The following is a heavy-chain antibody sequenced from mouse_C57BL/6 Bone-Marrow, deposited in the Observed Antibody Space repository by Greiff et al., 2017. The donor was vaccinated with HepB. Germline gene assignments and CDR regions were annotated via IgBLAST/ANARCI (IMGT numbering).Heavy chain of an antibody. J-gene: IGHJ3*01. D-gene: IGHD2-5*01. V-gene: IGHV1-82*01. Sequence: QVQLKESGPELVKPGASVKISCKASGYAFSSSWMNWVKQRPGKGLEWIGRIYPGDGDTNYNGKFKGKATLTADKSSSTAYMQLSSLTSEDSAVYFCARCRNYSKGRFAYWGQGTLVTVSA. CDR1: GYAFSSSW. CDR3: ARCRNYSKGRFAY. CDR2: IYPGDGDT.